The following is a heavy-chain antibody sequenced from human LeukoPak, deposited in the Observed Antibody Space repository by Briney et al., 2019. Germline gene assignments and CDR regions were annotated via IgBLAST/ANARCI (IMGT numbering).Heavy chain of an antibody. V-gene: IGHV1-2*02. D-gene: IGHD3-9*01. CDR1: GYTFTSYY. J-gene: IGHJ6*02. Sequence: ASVKVSFTATGYTFTSYYMHWVREAPGQGLEWMGWINPNSGGTNYAQKFQGRVTMTRDTSISTAYMELSRLRSHDTAVYYCARAPHRLVTPHRGHYYCGMDVWGQGTRVTVSS. CDR3: ARAPHRLVTPHRGHYYCGMDV. CDR2: INPNSGGT.